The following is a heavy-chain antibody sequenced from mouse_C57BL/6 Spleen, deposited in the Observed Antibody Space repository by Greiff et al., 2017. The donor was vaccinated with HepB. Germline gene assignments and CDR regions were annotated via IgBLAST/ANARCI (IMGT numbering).Heavy chain of an antibody. J-gene: IGHJ4*01. V-gene: IGHV1-7*01. CDR2: INPSSGYT. CDR1: GYTFTSYW. CDR3: ARGGTNYAMDY. Sequence: QVQLQQSGAELAKPGASVKLSCKASGYTFTSYWMHWVKQRPGQGLEWIGYINPSSGYTKYNQKFKDKATFTADKSSSTAYMQLSSLTYEDSAVYYCARGGTNYAMDYWGQGTSVTVSS. D-gene: IGHD3-3*01.